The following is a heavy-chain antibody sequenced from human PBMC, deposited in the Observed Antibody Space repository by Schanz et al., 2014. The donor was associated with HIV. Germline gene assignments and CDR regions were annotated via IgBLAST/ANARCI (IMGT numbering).Heavy chain of an antibody. D-gene: IGHD1-26*01. CDR3: AKDMGSGSYETFDI. CDR2: ISWNSGNI. Sequence: VQLVESGGGLMQPGGSLRLSCAASGFNVSNNYVSWVRQAPGKGLEWVSGISWNSGNIGYADSVKGRFTISRDNAKNSLTLQMNSLSAEDTALYYCAKDMGSGSYETFDIWGQGTMVTVSS. J-gene: IGHJ3*02. CDR1: GFNVSNNY. V-gene: IGHV3-9*01.